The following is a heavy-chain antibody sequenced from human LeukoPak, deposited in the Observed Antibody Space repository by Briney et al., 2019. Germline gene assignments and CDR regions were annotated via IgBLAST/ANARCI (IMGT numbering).Heavy chain of an antibody. Sequence: SETLSLTYAVSGYSISSGYYWGWIRQPPGKGPEWIGSIYHSGGTYYNPSLKSRVTISVDTSKNQFSLKLSSVTAADTAVYYCASSASIVLMVYATDYWGQGTLVTVSS. V-gene: IGHV4-38-2*01. CDR3: ASSASIVLMVYATDY. J-gene: IGHJ4*02. CDR2: IYHSGGT. CDR1: GYSISSGYY. D-gene: IGHD2-8*01.